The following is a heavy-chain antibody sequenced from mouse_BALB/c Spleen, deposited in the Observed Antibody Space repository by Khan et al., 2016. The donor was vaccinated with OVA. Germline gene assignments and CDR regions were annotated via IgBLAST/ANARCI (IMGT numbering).Heavy chain of an antibody. V-gene: IGHV2-9*02. J-gene: IGHJ2*01. Sequence: VQLVESGPGLVAPSQSLSITCTVSGFSLTSYGVHWVRQPPGKGLEWLGVIWAGGSTNYNSALMSRLTISNDNSKSQVFLKMNSMQTYDTAMYYCARLKDIWGQGTTLTVSS. CDR1: GFSLTSYG. CDR3: ARLKDI. CDR2: IWAGGST. D-gene: IGHD1-3*01.